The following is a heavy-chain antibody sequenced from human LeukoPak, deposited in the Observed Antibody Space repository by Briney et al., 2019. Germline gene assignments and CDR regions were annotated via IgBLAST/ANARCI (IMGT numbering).Heavy chain of an antibody. V-gene: IGHV1-69*05. Sequence: ASVKVSCKASGGTFSSYAISWVRQAPGQGLEWMGGIIPIFGTANYAQKFQGRVTITTDESTSTAYMELSSLRSEDTAVYYCATRGYSNSHYYYYYMDVWGKGTTVTVSS. CDR3: ATRGYSNSHYYYYYMDV. D-gene: IGHD4-11*01. CDR2: IIPIFGTA. CDR1: GGTFSSYA. J-gene: IGHJ6*03.